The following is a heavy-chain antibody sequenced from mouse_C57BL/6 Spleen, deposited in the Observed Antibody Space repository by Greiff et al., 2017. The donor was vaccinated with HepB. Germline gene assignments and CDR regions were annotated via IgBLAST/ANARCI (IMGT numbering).Heavy chain of an antibody. CDR2: ISYDGSN. J-gene: IGHJ2*01. D-gene: IGHD1-1*01. Sequence: EVQLVESGPGLVKPSQSLSLTCSVTGYSITSGYYWNWIRQFPGNKLEWMGYISYDGSNNYNPSLKNRISITRDTSKNQFFMKLNSVTTEDTATYYCARGPYCYGSSYFDYWGQGTTLTVSS. CDR3: ARGPYCYGSSYFDY. CDR1: GYSITSGYY. V-gene: IGHV3-6*01.